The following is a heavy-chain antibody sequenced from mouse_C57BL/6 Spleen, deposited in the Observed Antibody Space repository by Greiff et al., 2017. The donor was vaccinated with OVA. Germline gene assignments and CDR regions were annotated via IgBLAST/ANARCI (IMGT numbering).Heavy chain of an antibody. CDR3: AREGVRRYFDV. CDR2: IYPRSGNT. J-gene: IGHJ1*03. D-gene: IGHD2-1*01. Sequence: QVQLQQSGAELARPGASVKLSCKASGYTFTSYGISWVKQRTGQGLEWIGEIYPRSGNTYYNEKFKGKATLTADKSSSTAYMELRSLTSEDSAVYFCAREGVRRYFDVWGTGTTVTVSS. V-gene: IGHV1-81*01. CDR1: GYTFTSYG.